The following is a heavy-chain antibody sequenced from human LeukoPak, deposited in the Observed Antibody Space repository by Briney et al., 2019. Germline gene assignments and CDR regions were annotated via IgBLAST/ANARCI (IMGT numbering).Heavy chain of an antibody. V-gene: IGHV3-30*04. J-gene: IGHJ4*02. CDR2: ISYDGSNK. CDR1: GFTFSSYA. Sequence: GSLRLSCAASGFTFSSYAMHWVRQAPGKGLEWVAVISYDGSNKYYADSVKGRFTISRDNSKNTLYLQMNSLRAEDTAVYYCARAQTVVVAAILLYFDYWGQGTLVTVSS. D-gene: IGHD2-15*01. CDR3: ARAQTVVVAAILLYFDY.